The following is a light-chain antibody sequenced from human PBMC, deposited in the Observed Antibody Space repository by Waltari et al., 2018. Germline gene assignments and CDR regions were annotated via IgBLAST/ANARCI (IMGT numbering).Light chain of an antibody. CDR1: QTIGGS. J-gene: IGKJ1*01. CDR3: QQRDTWPPT. V-gene: IGKV3-11*01. Sequence: EIVLTQSPATLSLSPGDRATLSCRASQTIGGSSAWYQQKPGQSPSLLIYGASRRATGVPARFGGSGSGTDFTLTISSLEPEDFAVYFCQQRDTWPPTFGQGTKVDFK. CDR2: GAS.